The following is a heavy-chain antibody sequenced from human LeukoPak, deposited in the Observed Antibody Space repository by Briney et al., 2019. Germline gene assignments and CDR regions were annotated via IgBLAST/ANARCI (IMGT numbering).Heavy chain of an antibody. CDR2: ISSSSTYI. D-gene: IGHD6-13*01. J-gene: IGHJ4*02. Sequence: GGSLRLSCAASGFTFSTYNMNWVRQAPGKGLEWVSSISSSSTYIYYADSVKGRVTISRDNTSNSLYLQMNSLRVEDTAVYYCARAGYSSSWYGHYWGQGTLVTVSS. V-gene: IGHV3-21*01. CDR3: ARAGYSSSWYGHY. CDR1: GFTFSTYN.